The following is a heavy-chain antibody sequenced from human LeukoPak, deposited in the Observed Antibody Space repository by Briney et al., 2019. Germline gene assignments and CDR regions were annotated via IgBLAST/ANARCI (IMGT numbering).Heavy chain of an antibody. CDR2: ISSSSSYI. J-gene: IGHJ4*02. Sequence: PWGSLRLSCAASGFTFSTYSMNWVRQAPGKGLEWVSSISSSSSYIYYADSVKGRFTISRHNAKNSLYLEMNSLRAEDTAVYYCARDQEAYCSGGSCSTFDYWGQGVLTTVSS. V-gene: IGHV3-21*01. D-gene: IGHD2-15*01. CDR3: ARDQEAYCSGGSCSTFDY. CDR1: GFTFSTYS.